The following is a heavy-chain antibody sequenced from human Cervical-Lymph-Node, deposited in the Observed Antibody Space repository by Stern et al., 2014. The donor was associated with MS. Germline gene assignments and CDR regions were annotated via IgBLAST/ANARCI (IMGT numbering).Heavy chain of an antibody. D-gene: IGHD1-7*01. CDR1: GFTFSNYG. J-gene: IGHJ4*02. V-gene: IGHV3-33*01. CDR3: ARGNWNYEGMGY. CDR2: FWDYGNKK. Sequence: VQLVESGGGVVQPGRSLRLPCAASGFTFSNYGMHRARQAPGHGLEWLAVFWDYGNKKYYGDSVKGRFTISRDNSKNTLFLQMSSLTAEDTALYYCARGNWNYEGMGYWGQGTLVTVSS.